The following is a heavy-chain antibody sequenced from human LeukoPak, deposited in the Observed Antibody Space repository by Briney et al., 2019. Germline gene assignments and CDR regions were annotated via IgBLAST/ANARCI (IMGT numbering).Heavy chain of an antibody. V-gene: IGHV3-23*01. D-gene: IGHD3-22*01. CDR3: AKPKSRYDSSGYSSFDY. CDR1: GFPFSSHA. CDR2: ISGSGGST. Sequence: PGGSLRLSCAASGFPFSSHAMIWVRQPPGKGLEWGSAISGSGGSTYSADSVKGRFTISRDNSKDTLYLQMNSLRAEDTAVYYCAKPKSRYDSSGYSSFDYWGQGPLVTVSS. J-gene: IGHJ4*02.